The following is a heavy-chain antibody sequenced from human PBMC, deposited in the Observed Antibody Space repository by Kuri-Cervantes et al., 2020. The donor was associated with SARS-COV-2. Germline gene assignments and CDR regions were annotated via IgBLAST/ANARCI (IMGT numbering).Heavy chain of an antibody. Sequence: LRLSCAISGDSVSSNSAAWSWIRQSPSRGLEWRGRTFYRSKWHNDYAVSVKGRITISPDTSKNQFSMRLNSVTPEDAAVYYCAGGSSGRDYWGQGTLVTVSS. D-gene: IGHD6-19*01. CDR2: TFYRSKWHN. J-gene: IGHJ4*02. CDR1: GDSVSSNSAA. CDR3: AGGSSGRDY. V-gene: IGHV6-1*01.